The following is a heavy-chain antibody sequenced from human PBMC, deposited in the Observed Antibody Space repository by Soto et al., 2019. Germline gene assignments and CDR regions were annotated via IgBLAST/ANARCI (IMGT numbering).Heavy chain of an antibody. CDR1: CGSISSYY. V-gene: IGHV4-59*01. CDR2: IYYSGST. Sequence: SETLSLTCTVSCGSISSYYWSWIRQPPGKGLEWIGYIYYSGSTNYNPSLKSRVTISVDTSKNQFSLKLSSVTAADTAVYYCARLGDSIGYYYWYFDYWGQGTLVTVSS. CDR3: ARLGDSIGYYYWYFDY. J-gene: IGHJ4*02. D-gene: IGHD3-22*01.